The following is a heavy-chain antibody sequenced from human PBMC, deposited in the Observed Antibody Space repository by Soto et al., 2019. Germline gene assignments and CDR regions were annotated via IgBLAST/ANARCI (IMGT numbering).Heavy chain of an antibody. CDR1: GGSVSSASFY. CDR3: ARGLIRGEGAYYYYGLDV. CDR2: IYHSGTT. D-gene: IGHD3-10*01. J-gene: IGHJ6*02. Sequence: QVQLQESGPRLVKPSETLSLTCSVSGGSVSSASFYWSCIRQPPGKGLEWIGYIYHSGTTNYNTSLKSRVTMSLDTSNHHFSLKLSSVTAADTAVYYCARGLIRGEGAYYYYGLDVWGQGTTVTVSS. V-gene: IGHV4-61*01.